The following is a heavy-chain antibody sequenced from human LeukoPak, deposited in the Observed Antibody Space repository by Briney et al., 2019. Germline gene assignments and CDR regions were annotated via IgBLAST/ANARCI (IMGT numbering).Heavy chain of an antibody. CDR1: GYTFTSYY. CDR3: ARATNFYYYYGIDV. Sequence: GASVKVSFKTSGYTFTSYYIHWVRQAPGQGLEWMGIINPSSGATNYAQKFQGRVTMTRDTSTSTVYMELSSQRSEDTAVYYCARATNFYYYYGIDVWGQGTTVTVSS. D-gene: IGHD1-26*01. V-gene: IGHV1-46*01. J-gene: IGHJ6*02. CDR2: INPSSGAT.